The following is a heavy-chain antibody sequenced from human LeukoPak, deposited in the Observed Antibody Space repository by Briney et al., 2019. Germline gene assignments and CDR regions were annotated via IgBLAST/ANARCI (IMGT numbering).Heavy chain of an antibody. D-gene: IGHD7-27*01. CDR2: IKHDGSEK. CDR3: VRDRWGYYYYMDV. Sequence: GGSLRLSCAASGFTFSSYWMSWVRQAPGKGLEWVANIKHDGSEKYYVDSVKGRFTLSRDSAKNSLYLQMNSLRAEDTAVYFCVRDRWGYYYYMDVWGKGTTVTVSS. J-gene: IGHJ6*03. CDR1: GFTFSSYW. V-gene: IGHV3-7*01.